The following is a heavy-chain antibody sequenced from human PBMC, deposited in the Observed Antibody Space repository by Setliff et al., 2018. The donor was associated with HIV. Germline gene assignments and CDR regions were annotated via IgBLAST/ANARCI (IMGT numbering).Heavy chain of an antibody. D-gene: IGHD3-3*01. Sequence: SETLSLTCTVSGGSISSGSYYWSWIRQPAGKGLEWIGHIYTSGSTNYNPSLKSRVIISIDTSNNQFSLKLFSVTAADTAVYYCASRRGGGFLAWPDPYFDYWGQGTLVTVSS. CDR2: IYTSGST. V-gene: IGHV4-61*09. J-gene: IGHJ4*02. CDR1: GGSISSGSYY. CDR3: ASRRGGGFLAWPDPYFDY.